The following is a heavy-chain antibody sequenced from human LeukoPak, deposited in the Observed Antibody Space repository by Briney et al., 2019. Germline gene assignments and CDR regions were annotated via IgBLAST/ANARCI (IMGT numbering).Heavy chain of an antibody. CDR3: ARAGRPDIVVVPAAY. Sequence: GGSLRLSCAASGFTFSIYSMNWVRQAPGKGLEWVSSISSSRSYIYYADSVKGRFTISRDNAKNSLYLQMNSLRAEDTAVYYCARAGRPDIVVVPAAYWGQGTLVTVSS. V-gene: IGHV3-21*01. J-gene: IGHJ4*02. D-gene: IGHD2-2*01. CDR1: GFTFSIYS. CDR2: ISSSRSYI.